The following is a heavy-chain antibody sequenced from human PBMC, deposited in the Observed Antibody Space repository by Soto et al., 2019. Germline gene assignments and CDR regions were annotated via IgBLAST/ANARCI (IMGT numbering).Heavy chain of an antibody. CDR3: ATVNNTSRSFDS. CDR1: GFTFNIYA. J-gene: IGHJ4*02. V-gene: IGHV3-23*01. D-gene: IGHD1-20*01. CDR2: TGATGRTT. Sequence: GGSLRLSCAASGFTFNIYAMTWVRQAPGKGLEWVSTTGATGRTTYYADSVKGRFTVSRDNSKNTLDLQMSSLRAEDTAVYYCATVNNTSRSFDSWGQGTMITVSS.